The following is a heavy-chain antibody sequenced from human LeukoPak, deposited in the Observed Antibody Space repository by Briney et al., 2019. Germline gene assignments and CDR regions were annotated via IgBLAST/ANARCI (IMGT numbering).Heavy chain of an antibody. D-gene: IGHD3-16*01. V-gene: IGHV3-9*01. Sequence: GRSLRLSCAASGFTFDDYAMHWVRLAPGKGLEWVSVISWNSVSIVYADSVKGRFTVSRDNAKNSLYLQMNSLRAEDTAFYYCATEGGYWGQGTLVTVSS. CDR2: ISWNSVSI. J-gene: IGHJ4*02. CDR1: GFTFDDYA. CDR3: ATEGGY.